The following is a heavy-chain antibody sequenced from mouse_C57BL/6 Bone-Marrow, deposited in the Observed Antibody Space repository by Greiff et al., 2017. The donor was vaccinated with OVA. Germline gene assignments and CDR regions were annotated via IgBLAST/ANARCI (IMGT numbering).Heavy chain of an antibody. CDR3: ARPGCCVY. CDR1: GFTFSSYG. J-gene: IGHJ2*01. CDR2: ISSGGSYT. V-gene: IGHV5-6*02. Sequence: EVMLVESGGDLVKPGGSLKLSCAASGFTFSSYGMSWVRQTPAKRLEWVATISSGGSYTYYPDNVKGRFTIHRDNHTNTQYLQLRSLKSEDTAMYYCARPGCCVYWGQGTTLTVSS.